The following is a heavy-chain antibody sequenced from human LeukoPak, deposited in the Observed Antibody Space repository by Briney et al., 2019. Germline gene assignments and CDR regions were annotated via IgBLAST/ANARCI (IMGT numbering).Heavy chain of an antibody. CDR1: GYTFSSYA. D-gene: IGHD3-22*01. CDR3: AKLWRSGYYYSDY. J-gene: IGHJ4*02. V-gene: IGHV3-23*01. Sequence: PGGSLRLSCAASGYTFSSYAMSWVRQAPGKGLEWVSAISGSGGSTYYADSVKGRFTISRDNSKSTLYLQMNSLRAEDTAVYYCAKLWRSGYYYSDYWGQGTLVTVSS. CDR2: ISGSGGST.